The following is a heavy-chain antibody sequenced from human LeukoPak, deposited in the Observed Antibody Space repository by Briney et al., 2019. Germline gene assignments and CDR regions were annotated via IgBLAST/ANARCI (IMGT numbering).Heavy chain of an antibody. V-gene: IGHV1-18*01. CDR2: ISAYNGNT. J-gene: IGHJ4*02. CDR1: GYTFTSYG. D-gene: IGHD3-22*01. CDR3: ARDPTYYYDSSGYSDY. Sequence: GASVKVSCKASGYTFTSYGISWVRQAPGQGLEWMGWISAYNGNTNYAQKLPGRVTMTTDTSTSTAYMELRSLRSDDTAVYYCARDPTYYYDSSGYSDYWGQGTLVTVSS.